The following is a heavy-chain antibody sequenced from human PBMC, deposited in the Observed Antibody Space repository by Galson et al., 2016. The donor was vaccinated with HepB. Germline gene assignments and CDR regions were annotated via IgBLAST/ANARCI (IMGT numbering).Heavy chain of an antibody. D-gene: IGHD1-26*01. CDR3: ARGADGYYDH. CDR1: GYTFNNYN. J-gene: IGHJ4*02. Sequence: SVKVSCKASGYTFNNYNIHWLRQAPGQSLEWLGWINFGSGDTTYSQKFQGRLTITRDTSATTAYMQLSGLGSEDTAVYFCARGADGYYDHWGQGTLVTVSS. CDR2: INFGSGDT. V-gene: IGHV1-3*01.